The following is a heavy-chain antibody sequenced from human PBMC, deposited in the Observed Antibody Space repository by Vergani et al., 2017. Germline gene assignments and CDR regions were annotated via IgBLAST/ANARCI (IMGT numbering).Heavy chain of an antibody. D-gene: IGHD5-12*01. CDR1: GFTFSSYA. V-gene: IGHV3-30-3*01. J-gene: IGHJ4*02. CDR3: ARGYSGYSRDHGIDDY. CDR2: ISYDGSNK. Sequence: VQLVETGGGLIQPGGSLRLSCAASGFTFSSYAMHWVRQAPGKGLEWVAVISYDGSNKYYADSVKGRFTISRDNSKNTLYLQMNSLRAEDTAVYYCARGYSGYSRDHGIDDYWGQGTLVTVSS.